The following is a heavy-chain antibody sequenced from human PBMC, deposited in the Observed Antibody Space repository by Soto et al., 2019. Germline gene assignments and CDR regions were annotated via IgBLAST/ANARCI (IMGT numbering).Heavy chain of an antibody. CDR3: ARVHSGEQQLVFDY. D-gene: IGHD6-13*01. Sequence: SETLSLTCTVSGGSISSGDYYWSWIRQPPGKGLEWIGYIYYSGSTYYNPSLKSRVTISVDTSKNQFSLKLSSVTAADTAVYYCARVHSGEQQLVFDYWGQGTLVTVSS. J-gene: IGHJ4*02. V-gene: IGHV4-30-4*01. CDR2: IYYSGST. CDR1: GGSISSGDYY.